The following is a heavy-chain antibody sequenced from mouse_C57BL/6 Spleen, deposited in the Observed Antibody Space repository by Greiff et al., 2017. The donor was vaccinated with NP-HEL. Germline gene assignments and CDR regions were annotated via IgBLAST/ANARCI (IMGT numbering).Heavy chain of an antibody. D-gene: IGHD6-1*01. V-gene: IGHV1-80*01. CDR1: GYAFSSYW. CDR3: AREGATDYAMDY. CDR2: IYPGDGDT. J-gene: IGHJ4*01. Sequence: QVQLKQSGAELVKPGASVKISCKASGYAFSSYWMNWVKQRPGKGLEWIGQIYPGDGDTNYNGKFKGKATLTADKSSSTAYMQLSSLTSEDSAVYFCAREGATDYAMDYWGQGTSVTVSS.